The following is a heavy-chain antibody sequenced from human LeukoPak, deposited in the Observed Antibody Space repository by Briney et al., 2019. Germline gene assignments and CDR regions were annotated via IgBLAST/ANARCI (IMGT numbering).Heavy chain of an antibody. CDR3: ARRRFLEWLWSS. V-gene: IGHV4-34*01. J-gene: IGHJ5*02. CDR2: INHSGST. D-gene: IGHD3-3*01. CDR1: GGSFSGYY. Sequence: PSETLSLTCAVYGGSFSGYYCSWIRQPPGKGLEWIGEINHSGSTNYNPSLKSRVTISVDTSKNQFSLKLSSATAADTAVYYCARRRFLEWLWSSWGQGTLVTVSS.